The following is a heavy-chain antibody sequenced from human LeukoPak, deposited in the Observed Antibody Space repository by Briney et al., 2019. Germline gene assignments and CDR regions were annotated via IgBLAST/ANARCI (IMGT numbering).Heavy chain of an antibody. D-gene: IGHD6-25*01. CDR1: GGSISSGGYY. V-gene: IGHV4-30-2*01. CDR2: IYHSGST. CDR3: ARVPRERLGYYYYYMDV. J-gene: IGHJ6*03. Sequence: PSETLSLTCTVSGGSISSGGYYWSWIRQPPGKGLEWIGYIYHSGSTYYNPSLKSRVTISVDRSKNQFSLQLTSVTAADTAVYYRARVPRERLGYYYYYMDVWGRGTMVTVSS.